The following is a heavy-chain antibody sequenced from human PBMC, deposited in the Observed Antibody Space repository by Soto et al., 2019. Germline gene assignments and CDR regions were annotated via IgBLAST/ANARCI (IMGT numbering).Heavy chain of an antibody. D-gene: IGHD3-10*01. J-gene: IGHJ6*02. CDR1: GGTFSSYS. CDR2: IIPLFGTA. V-gene: IGHV1-69*13. Sequence: SSVKVSCQTSGGTFSSYSISWVRQAPGQGLEWMGGIIPLFGTANYAHKFQGRVTITADESTGTAYMELSSLRSEDTAVYYCASTDQNMVRGFDDYYYGMDVWGQGTTDTDSS. CDR3: ASTDQNMVRGFDDYYYGMDV.